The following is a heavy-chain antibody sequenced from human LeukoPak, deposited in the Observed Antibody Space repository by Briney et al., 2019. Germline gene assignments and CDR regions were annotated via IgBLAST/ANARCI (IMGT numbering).Heavy chain of an antibody. D-gene: IGHD6-6*01. Sequence: GGSLRLSCAASGFTFSAFWMSWVRQAPGKGLEWVANIKQDGSAKYYVDSVKGRFTISRDNAKNSLFLQMNSLRAEDTAVYYCAREAGEYSSSPLDYWGQGTLVTVSS. CDR1: GFTFSAFW. J-gene: IGHJ4*02. CDR2: IKQDGSAK. CDR3: AREAGEYSSSPLDY. V-gene: IGHV3-7*01.